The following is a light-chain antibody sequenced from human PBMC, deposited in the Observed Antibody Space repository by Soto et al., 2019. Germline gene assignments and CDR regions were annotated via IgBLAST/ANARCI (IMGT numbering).Light chain of an antibody. Sequence: QSVLTQPASVEGSPGESITISCTGTSSDVGAYNYVSWYQQHPGKAPKLIIYEVSNRPSGVSWRFSGSKSGNTASLTISGLQSEDEADYYCSSHTTSNTRVFGTGTKVTVL. CDR3: SSHTTSNTRV. J-gene: IGLJ1*01. V-gene: IGLV2-14*01. CDR2: EVS. CDR1: SSDVGAYNY.